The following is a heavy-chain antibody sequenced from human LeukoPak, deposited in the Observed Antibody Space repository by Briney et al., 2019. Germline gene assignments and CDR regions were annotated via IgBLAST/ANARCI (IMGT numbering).Heavy chain of an antibody. J-gene: IGHJ4*02. Sequence: SGGSLRLSCAAFGFTFDDYGMSWVRHAPGKGREWVSGINWNGIRTVYVDSVKGRFTISRDNAKNSLYLQMNSLRAEDTAVYYCATAYCSGGSCYEGGVGYWGQGTLVTVSS. CDR1: GFTFDDYG. D-gene: IGHD2-15*01. CDR3: ATAYCSGGSCYEGGVGY. CDR2: INWNGIRT. V-gene: IGHV3-20*04.